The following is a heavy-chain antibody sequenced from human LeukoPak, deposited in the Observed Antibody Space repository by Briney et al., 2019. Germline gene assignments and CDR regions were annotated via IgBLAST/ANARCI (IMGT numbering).Heavy chain of an antibody. CDR1: GYTFTSYG. Sequence: ASVKVSCKASGYTFTSYGISWVRQAPGQGLEWMGITDPIGGSTNYAQKFQGRVTMTRDTSTSTVYMELSSLRSEDTAVYYCARVGCSSTSCMSAYYFDYWGQGTLVTVSS. J-gene: IGHJ4*02. D-gene: IGHD2-2*01. CDR2: TDPIGGST. V-gene: IGHV1-46*01. CDR3: ARVGCSSTSCMSAYYFDY.